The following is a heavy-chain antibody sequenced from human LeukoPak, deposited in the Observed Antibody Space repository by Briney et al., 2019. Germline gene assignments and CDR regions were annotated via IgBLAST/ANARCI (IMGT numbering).Heavy chain of an antibody. CDR1: GFTFSSYG. V-gene: IGHV3-33*01. D-gene: IGHD6-13*01. CDR3: ARDPARRTCWYIYYYYGMDV. J-gene: IGHJ6*02. CDR2: IWYDGSNK. Sequence: GRSLRLSCAASGFTFSSYGMHWVRQAPGKGLEWVAVIWYDGSNKYYADSVKGRFTISRDNSKNTLYLQMNSLRAEDTAVYYCARDPARRTCWYIYYYYGMDVWGQGTTVTVSS.